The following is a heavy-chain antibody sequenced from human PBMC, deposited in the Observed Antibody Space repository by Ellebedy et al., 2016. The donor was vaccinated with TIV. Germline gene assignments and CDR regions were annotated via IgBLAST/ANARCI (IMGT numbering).Heavy chain of an antibody. CDR3: ARWGGSSGRFQGPYDY. Sequence: AASVKVSCKASGGTFSSYAISWVRQAPGQGLEWMGRIIPILGIANYAQNFQGRVTITRDTSASTAYMELSSLRSEDTAVYYCARWGGSSGRFQGPYDYWGQGTLVAVSS. D-gene: IGHD1-26*01. V-gene: IGHV1-69*04. J-gene: IGHJ4*02. CDR2: IIPILGIA. CDR1: GGTFSSYA.